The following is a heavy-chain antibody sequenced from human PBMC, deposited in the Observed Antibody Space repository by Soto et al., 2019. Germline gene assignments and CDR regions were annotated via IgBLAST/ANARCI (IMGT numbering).Heavy chain of an antibody. V-gene: IGHV4-59*02. CDR3: ARGGSGSGSDFQAIDFGMDV. CDR1: GASVSSSY. Sequence: SETLSLTCTVSGASVSSSYWTWIRQPPGKGLEWIGYISYSGSTKYNPSLNSRVTMSVDTYKNQFSLELTSVTAADTATYYCARGGSGSGSDFQAIDFGMDVWGQGTTVTVSS. J-gene: IGHJ6*02. CDR2: ISYSGST. D-gene: IGHD3-10*01.